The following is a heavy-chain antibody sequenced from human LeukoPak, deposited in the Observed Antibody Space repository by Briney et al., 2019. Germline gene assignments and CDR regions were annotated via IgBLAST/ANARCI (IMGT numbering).Heavy chain of an antibody. CDR2: VGSDGSNK. J-gene: IGHJ3*01. D-gene: IGHD4-11*01. CDR3: ANEYSKGDV. CDR1: GFTFSIYG. Sequence: GGSLRLSCAASGFTFSIYGMHWVRQAPGQGLQWVAFVGSDGSNKYYADSVKGRFTISRDNSKNTLYLQMNSLRAEDTAIYYCANEYSKGDVWGQGTTVTVSS. V-gene: IGHV3-30*02.